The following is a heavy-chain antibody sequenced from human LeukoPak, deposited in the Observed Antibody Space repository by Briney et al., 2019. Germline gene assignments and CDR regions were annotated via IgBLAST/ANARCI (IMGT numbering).Heavy chain of an antibody. D-gene: IGHD6-19*01. CDR3: ARILLSGWYYFDY. J-gene: IGHJ4*02. Sequence: ASVKVSCKASGYTFTGYAMHWVRQAPGQRLEWMGWINAGNGSTKYSQKFQGRVTITRDTSASTAYMELSSLRSEDTAVYYCARILLSGWYYFDYWGQGTLVTVSS. V-gene: IGHV1-3*01. CDR1: GYTFTGYA. CDR2: INAGNGST.